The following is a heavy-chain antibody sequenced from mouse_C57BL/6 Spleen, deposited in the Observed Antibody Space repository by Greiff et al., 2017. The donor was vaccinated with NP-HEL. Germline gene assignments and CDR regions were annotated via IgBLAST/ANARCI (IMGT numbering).Heavy chain of an antibody. J-gene: IGHJ2*01. CDR1: GYSITSGYY. D-gene: IGHD4-1*01. Sequence: ESGPGLVKPSQSLSLTCSVTGYSITSGYYWNWIRQFPGNKLEWMGYISYDGSNNYNPSLKNRISITRDTSKNQFFLKLNSVTTEDTATYYCARDRTGTWDYWGQGTTLTVSS. V-gene: IGHV3-6*01. CDR2: ISYDGSN. CDR3: ARDRTGTWDY.